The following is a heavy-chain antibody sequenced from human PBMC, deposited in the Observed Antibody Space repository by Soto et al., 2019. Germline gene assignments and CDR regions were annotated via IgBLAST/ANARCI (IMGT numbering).Heavy chain of an antibody. CDR3: AVSTYYYDSSGPRGAAYFDY. CDR1: GGSISSSSYY. Sequence: SETLSLTCTVSGGSISSSSYYWGWIRQPPGKGLEWIGNIYYSGSTYYNPSLKSRVTISVDTSKNQFSLKLSSVTAADTAVYYCAVSTYYYDSSGPRGAAYFDYWGQGTLVTVSS. D-gene: IGHD3-22*01. CDR2: IYYSGST. J-gene: IGHJ4*02. V-gene: IGHV4-39*07.